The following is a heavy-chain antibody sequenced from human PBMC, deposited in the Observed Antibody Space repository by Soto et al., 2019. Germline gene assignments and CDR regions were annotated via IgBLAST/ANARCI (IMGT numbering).Heavy chain of an antibody. J-gene: IGHJ5*02. V-gene: IGHV4-30-4*01. CDR3: ARDTAPEGFDP. Sequence: SETLSLTCTVSGGSISSGDYYWSWIRQPPGKGLEWIGYIYYSGSTYYNPSLKSRVTISVDTSKNQFSLKLSSVTAADTAVYYCARDTAPEGFDPWGQGTLVTVSS. CDR1: GGSISSGDYY. CDR2: IYYSGST. D-gene: IGHD5-18*01.